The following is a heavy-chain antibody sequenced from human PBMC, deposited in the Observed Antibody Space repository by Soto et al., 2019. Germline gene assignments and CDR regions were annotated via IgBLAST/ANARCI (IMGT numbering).Heavy chain of an antibody. CDR1: GYSFTSYW. J-gene: IGHJ4*02. CDR2: IYPGDSDT. D-gene: IGHD1-1*01. Sequence: GESLKISCKASGYSFTSYWIGWVRQMPGEGLEWMGIIYPGDSDTRYSPSFQGQVTISADKSISTASLQWSSLKASDTAMYYCARIPSTGPYYFDYWGQGTLVTVSS. V-gene: IGHV5-51*01. CDR3: ARIPSTGPYYFDY.